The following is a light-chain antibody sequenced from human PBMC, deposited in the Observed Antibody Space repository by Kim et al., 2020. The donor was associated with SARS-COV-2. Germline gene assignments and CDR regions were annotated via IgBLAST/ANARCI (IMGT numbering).Light chain of an antibody. CDR2: AAS. CDR1: QGISSY. Sequence: ASTGDRVTITCRASQGISSYLAWYQQKPGKAPKLLIYAASTLQSGVPSRFSGSGSGTDFTLTISCLQSEDFATYDCQQYYSYPFTFGPGTKVDIK. CDR3: QQYYSYPFT. V-gene: IGKV1-8*01. J-gene: IGKJ3*01.